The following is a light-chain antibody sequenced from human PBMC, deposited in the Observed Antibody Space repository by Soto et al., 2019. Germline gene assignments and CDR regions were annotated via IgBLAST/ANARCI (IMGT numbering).Light chain of an antibody. CDR3: QKYDSDPFT. Sequence: DIQMTQSPSSLSASVGDRVTVTCRASQGINNYLAWYQHKPGEDPSLLIYAASTLHSGVPARFSGSGSGTDFTLTISSLQPEDVATYYCQKYDSDPFTFGHGTKVDIK. CDR1: QGINNY. CDR2: AAS. J-gene: IGKJ3*01. V-gene: IGKV1-27*01.